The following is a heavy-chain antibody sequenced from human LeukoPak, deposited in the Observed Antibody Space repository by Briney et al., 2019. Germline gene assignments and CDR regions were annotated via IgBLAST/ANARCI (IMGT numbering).Heavy chain of an antibody. J-gene: IGHJ5*02. CDR2: IIPIFGTA. CDR3: ARHYYDYVWGPPKNWFDP. CDR1: GGTFSSYA. Sequence: ASVKVSCKASGGTFSSYAISWVRQAPGQGLEWMGGIIPIFGTANYAQKFQGRVTITAVESTSTAYMELSSLRSEDTAVYYCARHYYDYVWGPPKNWFDPWGQGTLVTVSS. D-gene: IGHD3-16*01. V-gene: IGHV1-69*01.